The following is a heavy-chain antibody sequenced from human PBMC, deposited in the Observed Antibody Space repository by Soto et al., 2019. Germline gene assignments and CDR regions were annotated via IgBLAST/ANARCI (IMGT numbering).Heavy chain of an antibody. V-gene: IGHV4-31*03. J-gene: IGHJ4*02. CDR1: GGSMSSGGYY. D-gene: IGHD6-13*01. Sequence: QVQLQESGPGLVKPSQTLSLSCTVSGGSMSSGGYYWSWIRQHPGGGLEWIGYISYSGSAYYSPSLKGRLSMSVDTSKNQFSLKLSSVTAADTAVYYCARGDGSWAFVDYWGQGTLVAVSS. CDR3: ARGDGSWAFVDY. CDR2: ISYSGSA.